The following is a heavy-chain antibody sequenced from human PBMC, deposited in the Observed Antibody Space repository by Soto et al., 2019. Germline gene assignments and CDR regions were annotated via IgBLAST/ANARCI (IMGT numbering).Heavy chain of an antibody. D-gene: IGHD3-16*01. Sequence: EVQLVESGRGLVQPGGSLRLSCAASGFTVSSNHMSWVRQAPGKGLEWVSLIYSGGSTYYADSVKGRFTFSRDNSKNTLYLQMNSLRAEDTAVYYCAGPGEQHRYWGQGTLDTVSS. J-gene: IGHJ4*02. CDR1: GFTVSSNH. CDR2: IYSGGST. V-gene: IGHV3-66*01. CDR3: AGPGEQHRY.